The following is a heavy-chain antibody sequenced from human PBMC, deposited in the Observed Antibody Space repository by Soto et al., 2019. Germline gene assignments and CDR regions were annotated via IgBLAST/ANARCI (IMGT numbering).Heavy chain of an antibody. V-gene: IGHV4-31*03. J-gene: IGHJ5*02. CDR2: IYYSVGP. CDR3: ARGLSPRNGYDP. CDR1: GPPIRSGGSY. Sequence: SVTLSHTCPVSGPPIRSGGSYCSWIRQDPGKGLAWIGYIYYSVGPYYNPSLKSRVTISVDTSRNQISLRLSYVTAAHTAVYYCARGLSPRNGYDPWGHGTLVTV. D-gene: IGHD2-21*02.